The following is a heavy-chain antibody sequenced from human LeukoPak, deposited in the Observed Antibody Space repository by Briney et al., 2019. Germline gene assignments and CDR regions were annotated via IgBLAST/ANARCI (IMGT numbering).Heavy chain of an antibody. CDR2: VNRDGSET. J-gene: IGHJ6*02. Sequence: PAGGSLRLSCAASGFTLSNHWMTWVRQVPGRGPEWVANVNRDGSETYYLDSVKGRFTISKDNAKNSLHLQMNSLRAEDTALYHCARNNGMDVWGQGTTVIVSS. CDR3: ARNNGMDV. CDR1: GFTLSNHW. V-gene: IGHV3-7*03.